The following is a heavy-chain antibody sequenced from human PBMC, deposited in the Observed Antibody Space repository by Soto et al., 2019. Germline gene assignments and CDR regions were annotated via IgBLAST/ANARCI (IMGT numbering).Heavy chain of an antibody. CDR2: ISHDGTTK. V-gene: IGHV3-30*18. D-gene: IGHD1-1*01. Sequence: QVQLVESGGGVVQPGRSLRLSCAASGFTLSDYGMHWVRQAPGKGLEWVAMISHDGTTKYWADSEKGRFTISRDNSKNARYLQMNSLRAEDTAVYYCAKDRTDGEYNSVYDFWGQGALVTVSS. J-gene: IGHJ4*02. CDR1: GFTLSDYG. CDR3: AKDRTDGEYNSVYDF.